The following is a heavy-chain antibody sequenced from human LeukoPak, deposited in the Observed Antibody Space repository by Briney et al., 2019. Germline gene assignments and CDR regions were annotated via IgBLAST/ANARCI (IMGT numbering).Heavy chain of an antibody. J-gene: IGHJ4*02. D-gene: IGHD3-22*01. CDR3: AKRSTVATSGHYYLDS. CDR1: GFTFSGYG. V-gene: IGHV3-30*02. CDR2: IRYDGSEK. Sequence: GESLRLSCAASGFTFSGYGMHWVRQAPGKGLEWVTSIRYDGSEKHYADPVKGRFTISRDNSRNTLHLQINSLRAEDTAVYYCAKRSTVATSGHYYLDSWGQGTLVTVSS.